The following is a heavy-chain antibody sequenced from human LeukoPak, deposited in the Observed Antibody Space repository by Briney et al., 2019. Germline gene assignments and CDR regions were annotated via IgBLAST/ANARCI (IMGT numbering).Heavy chain of an antibody. CDR2: IKHSGST. CDR3: ATNRGGYPYDAFDI. J-gene: IGHJ3*02. V-gene: IGHV4-34*01. CDR1: GGSFSGYY. Sequence: PSETLSLTCAVYGGSFSGYYWSWIRQPPGKGLEWIGEIKHSGSTNYNPSLKSRVTISVDTSKNQFSLKLSSVTAADTAVYYCATNRGGYPYDAFDIWGQGTMVTVPS. D-gene: IGHD3-16*02.